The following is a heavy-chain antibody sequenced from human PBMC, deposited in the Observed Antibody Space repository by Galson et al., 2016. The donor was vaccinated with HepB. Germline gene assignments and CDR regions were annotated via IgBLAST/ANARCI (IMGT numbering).Heavy chain of an antibody. J-gene: IGHJ5*01. D-gene: IGHD4-17*01. V-gene: IGHV3-23*01. CDR1: GFTFSSNA. CDR3: AKDRRWNSGANAYGWFDS. Sequence: SLRLSCAASGFTFSSNAMSWARQAPGTELEWVSSINGGGNLPYYADSVKGRFTISRDNSRSTLFLQMNSLRSEDSAIYFCAKDRRWNSGANAYGWFDSWGQGALVTVSS. CDR2: INGGGNLP.